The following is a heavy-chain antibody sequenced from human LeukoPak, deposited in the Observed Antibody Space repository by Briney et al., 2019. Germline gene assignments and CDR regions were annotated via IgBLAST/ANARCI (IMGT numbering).Heavy chain of an antibody. CDR2: IYYSGST. Sequence: SETLSLTCAVSGGSLISTTYYWGWIRQPPGKGLEWIGSIYYSGSTYYNPSLKSRVTISVDTSKNQFSLKLSSVTAADTAVYYCARHPRYVDTAMAHVWGQGTLVTVSS. V-gene: IGHV4-39*01. J-gene: IGHJ4*02. D-gene: IGHD5-18*01. CDR1: GGSLISTTYY. CDR3: ARHPRYVDTAMAHV.